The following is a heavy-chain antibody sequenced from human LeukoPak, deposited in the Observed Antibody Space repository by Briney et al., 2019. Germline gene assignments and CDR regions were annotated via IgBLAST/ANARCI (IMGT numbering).Heavy chain of an antibody. CDR2: ISGSGGST. CDR3: AKRDSSSWYYFDY. D-gene: IGHD6-13*01. J-gene: IGHJ4*02. V-gene: IGHV3-23*01. CDR1: GFTFSSHA. Sequence: TGGSLRLSCAASGFTFSSHALSWVRQAPGKGLEWVSAISGSGGSTYYADSVKGRFTISRDNSKNTLYLQMNSLRAEDTAVYYCAKRDSSSWYYFDYWGQGTLVTVSS.